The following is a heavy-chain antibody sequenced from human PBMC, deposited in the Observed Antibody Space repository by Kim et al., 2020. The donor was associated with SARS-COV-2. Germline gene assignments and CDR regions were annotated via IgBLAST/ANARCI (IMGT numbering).Heavy chain of an antibody. D-gene: IGHD6-6*01. Sequence: SVKVSCKASGFTFTSSAMQWVRQARGQRLEWIGWIVVGSGNTNYAQKFQERVTITRDMSTSTAYMELSSLRSEDTAVYYCAAITAFEYSSSPADYWGQGTLVTVSS. CDR1: GFTFTSSA. CDR2: IVVGSGNT. V-gene: IGHV1-58*02. J-gene: IGHJ4*02. CDR3: AAITAFEYSSSPADY.